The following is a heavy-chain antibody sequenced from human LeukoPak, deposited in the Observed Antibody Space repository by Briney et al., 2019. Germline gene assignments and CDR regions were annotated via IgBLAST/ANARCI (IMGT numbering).Heavy chain of an antibody. CDR1: GFTFSSYA. J-gene: IGHJ5*02. Sequence: GGSLRLSCAASGFTFSSYATSWVRQAPGKGLEWVSAISGSGGSTYYADSVKGRFTISRDNSKNTLYLQMNSLRAEDTAVYYCARYGSGSSVNWFDPWGQGTLVTVSS. D-gene: IGHD3-10*01. CDR2: ISGSGGST. CDR3: ARYGSGSSVNWFDP. V-gene: IGHV3-23*01.